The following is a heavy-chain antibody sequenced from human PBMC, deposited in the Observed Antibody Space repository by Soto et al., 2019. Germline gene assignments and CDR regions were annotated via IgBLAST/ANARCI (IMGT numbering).Heavy chain of an antibody. CDR2: SRNKANRYTT. CDR1: GFTFSDHY. Sequence: EVQLVESGGGLVQPGGSLRLSCAASGFTFSDHYMDWVRQAPGKGLEWVGRSRNKANRYTTEYVASVKGRFTISRDESKNLLYLQMNSLKTEDTAVYYCAIVGGYYSIDYWGQGTLVTVPS. CDR3: AIVGGYYSIDY. J-gene: IGHJ4*02. D-gene: IGHD3-22*01. V-gene: IGHV3-72*01.